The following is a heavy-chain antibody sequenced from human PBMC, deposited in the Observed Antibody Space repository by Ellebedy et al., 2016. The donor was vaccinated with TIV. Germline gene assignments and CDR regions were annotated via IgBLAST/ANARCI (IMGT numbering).Heavy chain of an antibody. CDR3: AASKSADSDY. CDR2: MYYSGSS. D-gene: IGHD2-2*01. Sequence: MPSETLSLTCTVSGGSIRNYYCTWIRQPPGKGLEWLGHMYYSGSSNYNPSLKSRVTMSIDTAKNQFSLKMSSVTAADTAVYYCAASKSADSDYWGPGTLVTVSS. V-gene: IGHV4-59*01. J-gene: IGHJ4*02. CDR1: GGSIRNYY.